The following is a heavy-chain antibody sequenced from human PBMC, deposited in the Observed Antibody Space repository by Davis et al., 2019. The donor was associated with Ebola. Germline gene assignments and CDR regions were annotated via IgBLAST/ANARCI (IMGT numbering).Heavy chain of an antibody. J-gene: IGHJ2*01. V-gene: IGHV4-39*01. Sequence: SETLSLTCTVSGGSISNRNYYWDWIRQPPGKGLEWIGGVYYRGNTYYNASLESRVTISVATSANRFSLNLRSVTAADRAVYYCARWNWANTAHHWYFDLWGRGTLVTVSS. CDR2: VYYRGNT. CDR1: GGSISNRNYY. CDR3: ARWNWANTAHHWYFDL. D-gene: IGHD1-7*01.